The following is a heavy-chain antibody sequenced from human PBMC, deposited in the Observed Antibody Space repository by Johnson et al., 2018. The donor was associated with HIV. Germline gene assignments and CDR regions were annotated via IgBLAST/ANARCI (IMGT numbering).Heavy chain of an antibody. J-gene: IGHJ3*02. D-gene: IGHD4-17*01. V-gene: IGHV3-30-3*01. CDR2: ISDDGTNT. Sequence: QVQLVESGGGVVQPGRSLRLSCAASGFTFSSYAMSWVRQAPGKGLEGVAVISDDGTNTDYADAVKGRFTISRDNSKNTLYLQMNSLKFEDMAVYYCAKDRTDYGDYVSAFDIWGQGTMVTVSS. CDR1: GFTFSSYA. CDR3: AKDRTDYGDYVSAFDI.